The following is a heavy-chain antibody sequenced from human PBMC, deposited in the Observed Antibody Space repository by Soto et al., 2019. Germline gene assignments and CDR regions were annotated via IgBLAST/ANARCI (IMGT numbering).Heavy chain of an antibody. CDR1: GGSFSGYY. CDR3: ARGGSGSYLRGYYFDY. J-gene: IGHJ4*02. V-gene: IGHV4-34*01. D-gene: IGHD1-26*01. Sequence: QVQLQQWGAGLLKPSETLSLTCAVYGGSFSGYYWSWIGKPPGKGLEWIGEINHSGSTNYNPSLKSRVTISVGTSKNQFPLKLSSVSAAYTAVYYCARGGSGSYLRGYYFDYWGQGTLVTVSS. CDR2: INHSGST.